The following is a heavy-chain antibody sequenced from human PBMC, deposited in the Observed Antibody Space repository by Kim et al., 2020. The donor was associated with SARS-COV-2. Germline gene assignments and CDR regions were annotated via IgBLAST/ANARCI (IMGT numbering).Heavy chain of an antibody. V-gene: IGHV3-30*18. Sequence: GGSLRLSCAASGFTFNSYAMHWVRQAPGKGLEWVAVITCDGGSKYYADSVKGRFTISRDNSKNTLYLQMNSLRAEDTAVYYCAKDGQLIVVVAVAYYYYYMDVWGQGTTVTVSS. CDR2: ITCDGGSK. CDR1: GFTFNSYA. D-gene: IGHD2-2*01. J-gene: IGHJ6*03. CDR3: AKDGQLIVVVAVAYYYYYMDV.